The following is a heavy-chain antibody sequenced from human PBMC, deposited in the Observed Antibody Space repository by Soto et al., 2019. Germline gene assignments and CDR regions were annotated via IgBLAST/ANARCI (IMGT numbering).Heavy chain of an antibody. CDR3: ASGYCSSTSCYGLLLGY. D-gene: IGHD2-2*03. CDR2: IYYSGST. V-gene: IGHV4-61*05. CDR1: GGSISSSSYY. Sequence: SETLSLTCTVSGGSISSSSYYWSWIRQPPGKGLEWIGYIYYSGSTNYNPSLKSRVTISVDTSKNQFSLKLSSVTAADTAVYYCASGYCSSTSCYGLLLGYWGQGTLVTVS. J-gene: IGHJ4*02.